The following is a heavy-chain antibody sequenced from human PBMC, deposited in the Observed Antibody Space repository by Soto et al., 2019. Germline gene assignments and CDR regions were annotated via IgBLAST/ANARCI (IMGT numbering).Heavy chain of an antibody. CDR1: AFTFSSYW. J-gene: IGHJ4*02. V-gene: IGHV3-74*01. CDR2: VNPDGSDT. CDR3: ASVYSTMLGRG. Sequence: EVRLVESGGGLAPPGGSLRLSCAASAFTFSSYWMHWVRQAPGKGLVWVSRVNPDGSDTRYADSVKGRFTISRDNAKNTLYRQMNSLRAEDTAIYYCASVYSTMLGRGWGQGTLVTVSS. D-gene: IGHD3-22*01.